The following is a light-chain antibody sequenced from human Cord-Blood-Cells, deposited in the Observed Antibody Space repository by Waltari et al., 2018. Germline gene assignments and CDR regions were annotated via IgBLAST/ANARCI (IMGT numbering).Light chain of an antibody. Sequence: QSALTQPASVSGSPGQSITISCTGNSSDVGSYNLVSWYPQHPGKAPKLMIYEGSKRPSGVSNRFSGSKSGNTASLTISGLQAEDEADYYCCSYAGSSTFWVFGGGTKLTVL. CDR2: EGS. CDR3: CSYAGSSTFWV. V-gene: IGLV2-23*01. CDR1: SSDVGSYNL. J-gene: IGLJ3*02.